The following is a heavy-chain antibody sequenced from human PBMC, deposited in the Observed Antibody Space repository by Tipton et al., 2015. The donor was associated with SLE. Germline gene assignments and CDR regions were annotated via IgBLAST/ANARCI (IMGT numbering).Heavy chain of an antibody. CDR1: GGSISSYY. CDR2: INHSGST. Sequence: TLSLTCTVSGGSISSYYWSWIRQPPGKGLEWIGEINHSGSTNYNPSLKSRVTISMDTSKNQLSLKLSSVTAADTAVYYCARDPRDSSGYPDAFDIWGQGTMVTVSS. V-gene: IGHV4-34*01. J-gene: IGHJ3*02. D-gene: IGHD3-22*01. CDR3: ARDPRDSSGYPDAFDI.